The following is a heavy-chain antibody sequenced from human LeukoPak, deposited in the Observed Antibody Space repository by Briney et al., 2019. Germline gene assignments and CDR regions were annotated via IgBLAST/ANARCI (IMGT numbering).Heavy chain of an antibody. Sequence: ASVKVSCKASGYTFTSYYIHWVRLAPGQGLERMGIINPSGSSTHYAQKFQGRVTMTTDTSTGTVYMNLGSLRSEDTAVYYCARFAHVYSAYDYWGQGTLVTVSS. J-gene: IGHJ4*02. CDR3: ARFAHVYSAYDY. D-gene: IGHD5-12*01. V-gene: IGHV1-46*01. CDR2: INPSGSST. CDR1: GYTFTSYY.